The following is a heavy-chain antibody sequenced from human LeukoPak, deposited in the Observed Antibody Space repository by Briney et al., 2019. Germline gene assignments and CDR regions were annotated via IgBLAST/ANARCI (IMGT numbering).Heavy chain of an antibody. D-gene: IGHD4-11*01. CDR1: GDSISSTTYW. V-gene: IGHV4-39*01. CDR3: TRLPLDYSLDH. Sequence: PSETLSLTCTVSGDSISSTTYWSRWIRQSPGKGLEWIGSMSYVGITSYNPSLKSRATISVDTSKNQFSLLLNSVTAADTAVYYCTRLPLDYSLDHWGQGTPVSVSS. CDR2: MSYVGIT. J-gene: IGHJ4*02.